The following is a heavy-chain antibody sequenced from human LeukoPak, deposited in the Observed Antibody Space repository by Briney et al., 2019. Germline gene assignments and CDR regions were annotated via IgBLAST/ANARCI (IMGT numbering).Heavy chain of an antibody. D-gene: IGHD3-10*01. CDR1: GYTFTGYY. CDR3: ARSHYYGSGSVYGMDV. Sequence: ASVKVSCKASGYTFTGYYMHWVRQAPGPGLEWMGWINPNSGGTNYAQKSQGWVTMTRDTSISTAYMELSRLRSDDTAVYYCARSHYYGSGSVYGMDVWGKGTTVTVSS. V-gene: IGHV1-2*04. CDR2: INPNSGGT. J-gene: IGHJ6*04.